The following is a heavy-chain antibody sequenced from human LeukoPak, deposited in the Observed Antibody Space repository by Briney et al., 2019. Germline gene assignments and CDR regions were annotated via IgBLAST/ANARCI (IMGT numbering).Heavy chain of an antibody. CDR3: ARYYYGSGSPDPCFDY. CDR1: GYTFTGYY. Sequence: ASVKVSCKASGYTFTGYYMHWVRQAPGQGLEWMGWINRNSGGTNYAQKFQGRVTMTRDTSISTAYMELSRLRSDDTAVYYCARYYYGSGSPDPCFDYWGQGTLVTVSS. D-gene: IGHD3-10*01. V-gene: IGHV1-2*02. J-gene: IGHJ4*02. CDR2: INRNSGGT.